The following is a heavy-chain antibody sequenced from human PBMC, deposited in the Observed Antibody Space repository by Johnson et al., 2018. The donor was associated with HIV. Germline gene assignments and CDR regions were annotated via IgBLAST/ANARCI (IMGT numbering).Heavy chain of an antibody. D-gene: IGHD1-26*01. CDR3: ARDRVGGGEWDNAFDI. CDR2: ISYDGSNK. J-gene: IGHJ3*02. Sequence: QVQLVESGGGVVQPGRSPRLSCAASGFTFSSYGMHWVRQAPGKGLEWVAVISYDGSNKYYADSVKGRFTISRDNSKNTLYLQMNSLRAEDTAVYYCARDRVGGGEWDNAFDIWGRGTMVTVSS. CDR1: GFTFSSYG. V-gene: IGHV3-30*19.